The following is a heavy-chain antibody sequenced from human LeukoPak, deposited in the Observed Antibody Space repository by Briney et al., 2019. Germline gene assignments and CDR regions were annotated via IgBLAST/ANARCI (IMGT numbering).Heavy chain of an antibody. CDR3: ARVKSPRLEATYCDSLSCPNWFDP. D-gene: IGHD2/OR15-2a*01. V-gene: IGHV1-8*02. J-gene: IGHJ5*02. Sequence: GASVKVSCKASGYTFTNYDINWVRQASGQGFEWMGWMNPNSGNSGYAQKFQGRVTMTRDTSISTAYMELSGLRSDDTAIYYCARVKSPRLEATYCDSLSCPNWFDPWGQGTLVTVSS. CDR1: GYTFTNYD. CDR2: MNPNSGNS.